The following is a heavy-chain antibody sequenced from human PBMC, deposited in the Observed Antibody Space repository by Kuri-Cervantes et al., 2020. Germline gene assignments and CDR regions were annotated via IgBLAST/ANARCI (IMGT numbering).Heavy chain of an antibody. CDR2: IIPIFGTA. V-gene: IGHV1-69*13. CDR1: GGTFSSYA. Sequence: SVKVSCKASGGTFSSYAISWVRQAPGQGLEWMGGIIPIFGTANYAQKFQGRVTITADESTSTAYMELSSLRSEDTAVYYCATGRTTVTYVGGMDVWGQGTTVTVSS. CDR3: ATGRTTVTYVGGMDV. J-gene: IGHJ6*02. D-gene: IGHD4-17*01.